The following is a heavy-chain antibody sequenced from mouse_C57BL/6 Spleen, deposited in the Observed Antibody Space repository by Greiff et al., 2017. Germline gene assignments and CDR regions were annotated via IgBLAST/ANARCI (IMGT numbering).Heavy chain of an antibody. CDR2: IHPNSGST. Sequence: QVQLKQSGAELVKPGASVKLSCKASGYTFTSYWMHWVKQRPGQGLEWIGMIHPNSGSTNYNEKFKSKATLTVDKSSSTAYMQLSSLTSEDSAVYYCARRDGSSYLYYAMDYWGQGTSVTVSS. CDR3: ARRDGSSYLYYAMDY. J-gene: IGHJ4*01. CDR1: GYTFTSYW. V-gene: IGHV1-64*01. D-gene: IGHD1-1*01.